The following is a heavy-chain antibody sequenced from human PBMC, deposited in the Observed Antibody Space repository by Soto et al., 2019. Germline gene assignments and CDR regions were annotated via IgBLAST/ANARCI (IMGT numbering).Heavy chain of an antibody. V-gene: IGHV3-23*01. J-gene: IGHJ4*02. CDR1: GFTFSRYA. CDR2: ISDSGGST. CDR3: AKIDPYFFDF. D-gene: IGHD3-10*01. Sequence: VGSLRLSCAASGFTFSRYAMSWVRQAPGKGLEWVADISDSGGSTYYADSVKGRFIISRDNSKNTIYLQMNSLRAEDTAKYYCAKIDPYFFDFWGQGALVNVSS.